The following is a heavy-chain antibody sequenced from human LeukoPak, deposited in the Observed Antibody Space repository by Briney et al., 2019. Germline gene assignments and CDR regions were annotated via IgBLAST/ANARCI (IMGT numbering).Heavy chain of an antibody. V-gene: IGHV1-2*02. CDR2: INPNSGGT. CDR1: GYTFTGYE. J-gene: IGHJ4*02. D-gene: IGHD6-19*01. Sequence: ASVTVSCKASGYTFTGYEMHWVRQTPGQGLEWMGWINPNSGGTNYAQKFQGRVTMTRDTSISTAYMELSRLRSDDTAVYYCARVEADSSSQPNWGQGTLVTVSS. CDR3: ARVEADSSSQPN.